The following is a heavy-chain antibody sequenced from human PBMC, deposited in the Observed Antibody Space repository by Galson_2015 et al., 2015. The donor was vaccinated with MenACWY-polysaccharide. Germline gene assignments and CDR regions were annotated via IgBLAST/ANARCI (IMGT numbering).Heavy chain of an antibody. V-gene: IGHV3-23*01. CDR1: GFTFSSYA. CDR2: IRSSGTNT. J-gene: IGHJ4*02. CDR3: AKESTDFWCVSRCLDY. D-gene: IGHD3-3*01. Sequence: SLRLSCAASGFTFSSYAMSWVRQAPGKGLEWVSAIRSSGTNTHYADSVKGRFTISRDNSKNTLYLQMNSLRAEDTAVYYCAKESTDFWCVSRCLDYWGQGTLVTVSS.